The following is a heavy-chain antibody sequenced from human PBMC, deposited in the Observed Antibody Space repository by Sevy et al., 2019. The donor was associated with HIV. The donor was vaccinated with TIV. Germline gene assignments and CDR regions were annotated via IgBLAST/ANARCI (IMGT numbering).Heavy chain of an antibody. J-gene: IGHJ4*02. CDR1: GFTFNTYA. V-gene: IGHV3-30-3*01. Sequence: GGSLRLSCAASGFTFNTYAMHWVRQAPGKGLEWVAVISYDGGSKYYADSVKGRFTISRDNSKNTLYLQMISLRPEDSAIYYCARGRAIAAAGTLVYWGQGTLVTGSS. CDR3: ARGRAIAAAGTLVY. CDR2: ISYDGGSK. D-gene: IGHD6-13*01.